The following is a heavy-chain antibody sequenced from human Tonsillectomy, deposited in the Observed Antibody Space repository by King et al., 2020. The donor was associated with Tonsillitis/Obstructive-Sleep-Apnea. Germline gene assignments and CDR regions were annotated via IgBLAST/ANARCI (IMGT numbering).Heavy chain of an antibody. CDR2: IDHSGST. CDR1: GGSFSGYY. Sequence: VQLQQWGAGLLKPSETLSLTCAVYGGSFSGYYWNWIRQPPGKGLEWIGEIDHSGSTNYNPSLSSRVTISTDTSRCQFSLRLSSGTAADTAIYYCAETYSGSYYFDYWGQGTLVTVSA. J-gene: IGHJ4*02. CDR3: AETYSGSYYFDY. D-gene: IGHD1-26*01. V-gene: IGHV4-34*01.